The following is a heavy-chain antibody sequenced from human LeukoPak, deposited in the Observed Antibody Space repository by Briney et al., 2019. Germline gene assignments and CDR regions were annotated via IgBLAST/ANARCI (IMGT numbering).Heavy chain of an antibody. D-gene: IGHD1-26*01. J-gene: IGHJ4*02. CDR3: ARGRGGSYGGEDFDY. CDR2: IYTSGST. V-gene: IGHV4-61*02. Sequence: PSETLSLTCTVSGGSISSGSYFWSWIRQPAGKGLEWIGRIYTSGSTNYNPSLKSRVTISVDTFKNQFSLKLSSVTAADTAVYYCARGRGGSYGGEDFDYWGQGTLVTVSS. CDR1: GGSISSGSYF.